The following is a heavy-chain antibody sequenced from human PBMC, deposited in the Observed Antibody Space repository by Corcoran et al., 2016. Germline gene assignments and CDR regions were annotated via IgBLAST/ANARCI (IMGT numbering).Heavy chain of an antibody. D-gene: IGHD3-10*01. CDR2: IDPSDSYT. J-gene: IGHJ6*02. CDR1: GYSFTSYW. V-gene: IGHV5-10-1*03. CDR3: ARHALTMVRGVSPYYYYGMDV. Sequence: EVQLVQSGAEVKKPGESLRISCKGSGYSFTSYWISWVRQMPGKGLEWMGRIDPSDSYTNYSPSFQGHVTISADKSISPAYLQWSSLKASDTAMYYCARHALTMVRGVSPYYYYGMDVWGQGTTVTVSS.